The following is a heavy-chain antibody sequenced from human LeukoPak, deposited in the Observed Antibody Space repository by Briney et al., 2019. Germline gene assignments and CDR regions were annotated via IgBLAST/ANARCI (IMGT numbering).Heavy chain of an antibody. D-gene: IGHD3-10*01. V-gene: IGHV3-48*03. CDR1: GFTFSSYE. CDR2: ISSSGSTI. CDR3: ARSASGYYGMDV. Sequence: GGSLRLSCAASGFTFSSYEMNWVRQAPGKGLEWVSYISSSGSTIYYADSVKGRFTISRDNAKNSLYLQMNSLRAEDTAVYYCARSASGYYGMDVWGQGTTVTVSS. J-gene: IGHJ6*02.